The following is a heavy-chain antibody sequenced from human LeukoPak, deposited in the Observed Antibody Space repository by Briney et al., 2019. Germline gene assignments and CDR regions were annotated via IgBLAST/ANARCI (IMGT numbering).Heavy chain of an antibody. V-gene: IGHV1-69*05. CDR1: GGTFSSYA. D-gene: IGHD2-2*02. CDR2: IIPIFGTA. CDR3: ARGNPYCSSTSCYSWFDP. Sequence: ASVKVSCKASGGTFSSYAISWVRQAPGQGLEWMGGIIPIFGTANYAQKFQGRVTITTDESTSTAYMELSSLRSEDMAVYYCARGNPYCSSTSCYSWFDPWGQGTLVTVSS. J-gene: IGHJ5*02.